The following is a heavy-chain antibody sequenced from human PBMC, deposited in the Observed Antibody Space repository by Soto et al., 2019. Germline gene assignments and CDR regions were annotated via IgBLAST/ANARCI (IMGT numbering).Heavy chain of an antibody. D-gene: IGHD2-2*01. CDR2: ISYDGSNK. V-gene: IGHV3-30*18. Sequence: QVQLVESGGGVVQPGRSLRLSCAASGFTFSSYGMHWVRQAPGKGLEWVAVISYDGSNKYYADSVKGRFTISRDNSKNXLYLQMNSLRAEDTAVYYCAKDRRAIVVVPAAEDYWGQGTLVTVSS. CDR1: GFTFSSYG. J-gene: IGHJ4*02. CDR3: AKDRRAIVVVPAAEDY.